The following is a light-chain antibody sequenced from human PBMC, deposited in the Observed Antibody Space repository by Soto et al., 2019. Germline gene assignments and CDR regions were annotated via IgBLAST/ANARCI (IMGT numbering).Light chain of an antibody. J-gene: IGLJ2*01. CDR3: SSYAGSNFVV. V-gene: IGLV2-8*01. Sequence: QSALTQPRSVSGSPGQSVTISCTGTSSDVGGYNYVSWYQQHPGKAPKRMIYEVSKRPSGVPDRFSGSKSGNTASLTVSGLQAEDEADYYCSSYAGSNFVVFGGGTKLTVL. CDR2: EVS. CDR1: SSDVGGYNY.